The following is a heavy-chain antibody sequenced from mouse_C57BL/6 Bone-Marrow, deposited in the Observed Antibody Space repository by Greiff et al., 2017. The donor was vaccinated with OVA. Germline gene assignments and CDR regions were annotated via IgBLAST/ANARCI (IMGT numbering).Heavy chain of an antibody. J-gene: IGHJ2*01. CDR2: IYPGSGNT. V-gene: IGHV1-76*01. CDR3: ARPGGY. CDR1: GYTFTDYY. Sequence: VHLVESGAELVRPGASVKLSCKASGYTFTDYYINWVKQRPGQGLEWIARIYPGSGNTYYNEKFKGKATLTAEKSSSTAYMQLSSLTSEDSAVYFCARPGGYWGQGTTLTVSS. D-gene: IGHD4-1*01.